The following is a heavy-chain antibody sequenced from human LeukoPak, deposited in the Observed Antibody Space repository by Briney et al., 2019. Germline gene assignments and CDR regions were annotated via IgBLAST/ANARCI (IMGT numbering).Heavy chain of an antibody. V-gene: IGHV3-21*01. CDR3: ARDRREDDAFDI. J-gene: IGHJ3*02. Sequence: GGSLRLSCAASGFTFTSYSMNWVRRAPGKGLEGVASISSGSRYIYYADAVKGRITISRENAKTPLYLHMNSLRAEDTAIYSCARDRREDDAFDIWGQGTTVTVSS. D-gene: IGHD1-26*01. CDR1: GFTFTSYS. CDR2: ISSGSRYI.